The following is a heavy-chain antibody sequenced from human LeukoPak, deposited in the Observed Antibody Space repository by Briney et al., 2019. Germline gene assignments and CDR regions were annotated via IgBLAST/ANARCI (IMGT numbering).Heavy chain of an antibody. CDR1: GYTFTGYY. Sequence: ASVKVSCKASGYTFTGYYMHWVRQAPGQGLEWMGWINPNSGGTNYAQKFQGRVTMTRDTSISTAYMELSRLRSDDTAVYYCARGGIAARRNFYYYYYIDVWGKGTTVTVSS. V-gene: IGHV1-2*02. J-gene: IGHJ6*03. D-gene: IGHD6-6*01. CDR3: ARGGIAARRNFYYYYYIDV. CDR2: INPNSGGT.